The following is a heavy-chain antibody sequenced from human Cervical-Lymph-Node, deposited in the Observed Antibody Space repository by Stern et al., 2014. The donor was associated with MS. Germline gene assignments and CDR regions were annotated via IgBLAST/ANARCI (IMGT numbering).Heavy chain of an antibody. CDR3: ARDLQLGIAAAGTTSAY. CDR2: IWYDGSNK. D-gene: IGHD6-13*01. J-gene: IGHJ4*02. V-gene: IGHV3-33*01. Sequence: VHLVESGGGVVQPGRSLRLSCAASGFTFSSYGMHWVRQAPGKGLEWVAVIWYDGSNKYYADSVKGRFTISRDNSKNTLYLQMNSLRAEDTAVYYCARDLQLGIAAAGTTSAYWGQGTLVTVSS. CDR1: GFTFSSYG.